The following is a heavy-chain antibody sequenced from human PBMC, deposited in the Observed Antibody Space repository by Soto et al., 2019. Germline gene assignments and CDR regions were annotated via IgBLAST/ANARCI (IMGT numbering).Heavy chain of an antibody. J-gene: IGHJ3*02. V-gene: IGHV3-23*01. CDR3: ARHTYYYDSSGYYYARDGFDN. Sequence: GGSLRLSCAASGVTFSSYAMSWVRQAPGKGLEWVSAISGSGGSTYYADSVKGRFTISRDNSKNTLYLQRNSLRAEDTAVYYCARHTYYYDSSGYYYARDGFDNWGQGTMVTVPS. CDR2: ISGSGGST. CDR1: GVTFSSYA. D-gene: IGHD3-22*01.